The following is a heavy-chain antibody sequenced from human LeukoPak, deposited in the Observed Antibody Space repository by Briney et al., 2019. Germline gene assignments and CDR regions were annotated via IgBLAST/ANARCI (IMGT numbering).Heavy chain of an antibody. Sequence: GASVKVSCKASGYTFTSYGISWVRQAPGQGLEWMGWISAYNGNTNYAQKLQGRVTMTTGTSTSTAYMELSRLRSDDTAVYYCARAHFVVVPAAIFYWGQGTLVTVSS. CDR3: ARAHFVVVPAAIFY. J-gene: IGHJ4*02. CDR1: GYTFTSYG. D-gene: IGHD2-2*02. V-gene: IGHV1-18*01. CDR2: ISAYNGNT.